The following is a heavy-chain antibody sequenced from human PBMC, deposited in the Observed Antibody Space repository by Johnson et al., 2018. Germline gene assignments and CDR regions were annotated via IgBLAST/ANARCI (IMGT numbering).Heavy chain of an antibody. J-gene: IGHJ1*01. CDR1: GVTLSTSI. V-gene: IGHV3-30-3*01. Sequence: QVQLVQSGGGVVQPGTSLRLSCGVSGVTLSTSIMHWVRQAPGKGLEWVALISHNEIDKQYGDSAKDRFTISRDISKNTLYLQMNSLRDEDTAVYYGGRAGGGVANHGEYLRYWGQGTLVTVSS. D-gene: IGHD5-12*01. CDR2: ISHNEIDK. CDR3: GRAGGGVANHGEYLRY.